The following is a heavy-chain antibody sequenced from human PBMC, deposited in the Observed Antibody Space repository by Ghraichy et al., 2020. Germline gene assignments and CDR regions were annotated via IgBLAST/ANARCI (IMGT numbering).Heavy chain of an antibody. CDR2: IINSGDST. CDR3: AKSGGGSYSRPFDY. Sequence: GGSLRLSCAASGFTFTNYAMAWVRQPPGKGLEWVSGIINSGDSTFYADSVKGRFTISRDNSKNILYLQMNSLRAEDTAIYYCAKSGGGSYSRPFDYWGQGTLVTVSS. D-gene: IGHD1-26*01. V-gene: IGHV3-23*01. J-gene: IGHJ4*02. CDR1: GFTFTNYA.